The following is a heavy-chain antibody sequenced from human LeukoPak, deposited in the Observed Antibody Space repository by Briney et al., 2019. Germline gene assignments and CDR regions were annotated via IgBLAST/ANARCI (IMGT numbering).Heavy chain of an antibody. V-gene: IGHV3-48*01. CDR2: ISSGSSTI. CDR1: GFTFSSYS. D-gene: IGHD4-11*01. J-gene: IGHJ4*02. Sequence: GGSLRLSCAASGFTFSSYSMNWVRQAPGKGLEWVSHISSGSSTIYYADSVKGRFTIFRDNAKSSLYLQMNSLRAEDTAVYYCARDRITITTPFDYWGQGTLVTVSS. CDR3: ARDRITITTPFDY.